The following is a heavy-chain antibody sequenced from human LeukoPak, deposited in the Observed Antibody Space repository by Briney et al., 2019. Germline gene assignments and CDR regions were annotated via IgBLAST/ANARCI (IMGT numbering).Heavy chain of an antibody. V-gene: IGHV4-34*01. Sequence: PSETLSPTCAVYGGSFSGYYWSWIRKPPGKGLEWIGEINHSGSTNYNPSLKSRVTISVDTSKNQFSLKLSSVTAADTAVYYCARVGLSQVRGVLDYWGQGTLVTVSS. CDR1: GGSFSGYY. D-gene: IGHD3-10*01. J-gene: IGHJ4*02. CDR2: INHSGST. CDR3: ARVGLSQVRGVLDY.